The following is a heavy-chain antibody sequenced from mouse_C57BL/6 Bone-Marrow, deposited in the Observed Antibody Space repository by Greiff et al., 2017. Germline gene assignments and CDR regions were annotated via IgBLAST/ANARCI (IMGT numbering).Heavy chain of an antibody. Sequence: EVQLQESGPELVKPGASVKIPCKASGYTFTDYNMDWVKQSHGKSLEWIGDINPNNGGTIYNQKFKGKATLTVDKSSSTAYMELRSLTSEDTAVYYGARRGVVATGAMDYWGQGTSVTVSS. CDR2: INPNNGGT. CDR3: ARRGVVATGAMDY. D-gene: IGHD1-1*01. V-gene: IGHV1-18*01. J-gene: IGHJ4*01. CDR1: GYTFTDYN.